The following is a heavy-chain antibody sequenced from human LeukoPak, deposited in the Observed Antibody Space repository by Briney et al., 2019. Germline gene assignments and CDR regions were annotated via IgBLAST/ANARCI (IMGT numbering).Heavy chain of an antibody. Sequence: SETLSLTCTVSGGSISSYYWSWIRQPPGKGLEWIGYSYCSWNTKHNPSLKSRVTISVDTSKNQFSLKLSSVTAADTAVYYCARTVDFWSGYLWFDPWGQGTLVTVSS. V-gene: IGHV4-59*01. J-gene: IGHJ5*02. CDR2: SYCSWNT. D-gene: IGHD3-3*01. CDR1: GGSISSYY. CDR3: ARTVDFWSGYLWFDP.